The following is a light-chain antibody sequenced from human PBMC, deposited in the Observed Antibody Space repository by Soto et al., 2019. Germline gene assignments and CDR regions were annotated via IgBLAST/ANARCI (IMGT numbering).Light chain of an antibody. CDR3: QQYGSSSQA. CDR1: QSVSSSY. Sequence: EIVLTQSPGTLSLSPGERATLSCRASQSVSSSYLAWYQQKPGQAPRLLIYGASSRATGIPDRFSGSGSGTDFTLTIRRLEPEDFAFYYCQQYGSSSQAFGQGTKLEIK. CDR2: GAS. V-gene: IGKV3-20*01. J-gene: IGKJ2*01.